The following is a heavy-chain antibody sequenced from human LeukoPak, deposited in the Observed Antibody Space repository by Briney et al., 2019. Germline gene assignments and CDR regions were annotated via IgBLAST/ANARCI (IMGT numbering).Heavy chain of an antibody. V-gene: IGHV3-23*01. CDR2: ISCSGGST. Sequence: GGSLRLSCAASGFTFSSYAMSWVRQAPGKGLEWVSAISCSGGSTYYADSVKGRFTISRDNSKNTLYLQMNSLRAEDTAVYYCAKEARYCSGGSCYQDYWGQGTLVTVSS. D-gene: IGHD2-15*01. J-gene: IGHJ4*02. CDR1: GFTFSSYA. CDR3: AKEARYCSGGSCYQDY.